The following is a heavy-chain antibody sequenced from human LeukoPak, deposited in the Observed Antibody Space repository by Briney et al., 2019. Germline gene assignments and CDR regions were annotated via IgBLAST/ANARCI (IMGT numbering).Heavy chain of an antibody. V-gene: IGHV3-15*01. CDR1: GFTFSNAW. J-gene: IGHJ4*02. CDR2: IKRKIDGETT. CDR3: TSEDQGGFDY. Sequence: GGSLRLSCAASGFTFSNAWMSRVRQAPIKGLEWVGRIKRKIDGETTDYAAPAKGRFTISRDDSKNTLYLQMNSLKTEDTAMYYCTSEDQGGFDYWGQGTLVTVSS. D-gene: IGHD1-26*01.